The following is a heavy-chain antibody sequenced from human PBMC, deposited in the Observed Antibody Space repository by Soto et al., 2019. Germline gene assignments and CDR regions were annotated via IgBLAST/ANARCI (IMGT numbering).Heavy chain of an antibody. Sequence: QVQLQESGPGLVKPSQTLSLTCTVSGGSISSGNYYWAWIRQHPGKGLEWIGYIYYSGGTHYHPSLKSRIGISADASKNHFSLRLWSVTGADTAVYFCASGLGYFDSFYCDYWGKGTLVTVSS. J-gene: IGHJ4*02. V-gene: IGHV4-31*03. CDR2: IYYSGGT. CDR1: GGSISSGNYY. CDR3: ASGLGYFDSFYCDY. D-gene: IGHD3-22*01.